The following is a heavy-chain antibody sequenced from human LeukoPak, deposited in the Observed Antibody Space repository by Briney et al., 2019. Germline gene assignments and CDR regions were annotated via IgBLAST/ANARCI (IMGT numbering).Heavy chain of an antibody. CDR2: IISDFNIT. J-gene: IGHJ6*04. Sequence: GASVKVSCTASGGTFSSYAISWVRQAPGQGLEWMGGIISDFNITHYPQKFQGRVTITADDSTSTAYMELSSLRFEDTAVYYCSKDLYGMDVWGKGTTVTVSS. CDR3: SKDLYGMDV. CDR1: GGTFSSYA. V-gene: IGHV1-69*13.